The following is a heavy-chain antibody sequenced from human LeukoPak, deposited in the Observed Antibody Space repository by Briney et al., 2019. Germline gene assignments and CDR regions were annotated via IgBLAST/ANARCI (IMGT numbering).Heavy chain of an antibody. CDR1: GFTVSSNY. J-gene: IGHJ4*02. Sequence: PGGSLPLSCAASGFTVSSNYMSWVRQAPAKGLEWVSVIYSGGSTYYADSVKGRFTISRDNSKNTLYLQMNSLRAEDTAVYYCARDRGGDYWGQGTLVTVSS. CDR3: ARDRGGDY. CDR2: IYSGGST. V-gene: IGHV3-53*01. D-gene: IGHD3-10*01.